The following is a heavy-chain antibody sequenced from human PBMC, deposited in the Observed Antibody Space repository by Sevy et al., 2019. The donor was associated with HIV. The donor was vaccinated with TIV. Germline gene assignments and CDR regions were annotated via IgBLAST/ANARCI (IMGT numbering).Heavy chain of an antibody. CDR3: ARDLLGPGGWFDP. Sequence: GESLKISCAASGFTFNIYSMSWVRQAPGKGLEWVSYISSSSITIYYVDSVKGRFTIPRDNAKNSQYLQMNSVRAEDTAVYYCARDLLGPGGWFDPWGQGTLVTVSS. J-gene: IGHJ5*02. CDR2: ISSSSITI. D-gene: IGHD3-10*01. CDR1: GFTFNIYS. V-gene: IGHV3-48*01.